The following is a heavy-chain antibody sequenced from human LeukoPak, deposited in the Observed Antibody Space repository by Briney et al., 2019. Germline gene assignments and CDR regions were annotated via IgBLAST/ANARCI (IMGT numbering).Heavy chain of an antibody. V-gene: IGHV1-2*06. Sequence: ASVKVSCKASGYTFTNYHMHWVRQAPGQGLEWMGRIYPSSGGTNYAQKFQGRITLTTDTSINTAYMELSRLRFDDTAVYYCARDLPLEDWGQGTLVTVSS. CDR2: IYPSSGGT. J-gene: IGHJ4*02. CDR3: ARDLPLED. CDR1: GYTFTNYH.